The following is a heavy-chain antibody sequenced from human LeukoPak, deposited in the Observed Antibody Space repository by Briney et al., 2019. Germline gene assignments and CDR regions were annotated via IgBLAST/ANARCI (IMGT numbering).Heavy chain of an antibody. D-gene: IGHD5-24*01. CDR1: GFTFSSYS. CDR3: AGVRWLPSEADAFDI. J-gene: IGHJ3*02. V-gene: IGHV3-30*03. CDR2: ISYDGSNK. Sequence: GGSLRLSCAASGFTFSSYSMNWVRQAPGKGLEWVAVISYDGSNKYYADSVKGRFTISRDNSKNTLYLQMNSLRAEDTAVYYCAGVRWLPSEADAFDIWGQGTMVTVSS.